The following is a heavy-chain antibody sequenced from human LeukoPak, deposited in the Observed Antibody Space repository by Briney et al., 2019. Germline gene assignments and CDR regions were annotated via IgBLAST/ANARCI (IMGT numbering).Heavy chain of an antibody. CDR3: ATLRNSGWYNWFDP. D-gene: IGHD6-19*01. CDR1: GFTFSNYW. V-gene: IGHV3-74*01. J-gene: IGHJ5*02. Sequence: QAGGSLRLSCAASGFTFSNYWMHWVRQAPGKGLVWVSRINSDGSSTSYADSVKGRFTISRDNAKNTLYLQMNSLRAEDTAVYYCATLRNSGWYNWFDPWGQGTLVTVSS. CDR2: INSDGSST.